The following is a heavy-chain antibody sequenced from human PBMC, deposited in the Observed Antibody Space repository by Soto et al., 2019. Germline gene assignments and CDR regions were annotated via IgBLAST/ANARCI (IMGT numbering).Heavy chain of an antibody. J-gene: IGHJ4*02. D-gene: IGHD3-10*01. V-gene: IGHV3-53*02. CDR1: GFTVSSSY. CDR3: ANAQLGSVGRPVY. Sequence: EVQLVETGGDLIQPGGSLRLSCAASGFTVSSSYMSWVRQAPGKGLEWVSVIYGGGSTYYADSVKGRFNISRDNSKNTLYLQMNSLRAEDTAVYYCANAQLGSVGRPVYWGQGTLVTVSS. CDR2: IYGGGST.